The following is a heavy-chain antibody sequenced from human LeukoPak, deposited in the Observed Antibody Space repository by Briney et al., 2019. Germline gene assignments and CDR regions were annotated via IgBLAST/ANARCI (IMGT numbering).Heavy chain of an antibody. Sequence: PGGSLRLSCVASGFALNNHWLTWVRQAPGKGLEWVAHINLDGSEKDFLDSVRGRFTISRDNSKNSLYLQMNTLRVEDTAVYHCARGHFGLDVWGQGTTVTVSS. CDR1: GFALNNHW. CDR3: ARGHFGLDV. V-gene: IGHV3-7*01. CDR2: INLDGSEK. J-gene: IGHJ6*02.